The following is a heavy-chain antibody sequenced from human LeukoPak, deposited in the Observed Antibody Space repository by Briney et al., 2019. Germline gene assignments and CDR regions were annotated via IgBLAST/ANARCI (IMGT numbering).Heavy chain of an antibody. CDR3: ARDPFSYAMNV. CDR2: IYSGGST. Sequence: GGSLRLSCAASGFTVSANYLTWVRQAPGKGLEWVSIIYSGGSTNYADSVRGRFTISRDNSKDTLYLQMNSLRVEDTAIYFCARDPFSYAMNVWGRGTPVTVSS. V-gene: IGHV3-53*01. D-gene: IGHD2/OR15-2a*01. CDR1: GFTVSANY. J-gene: IGHJ6*02.